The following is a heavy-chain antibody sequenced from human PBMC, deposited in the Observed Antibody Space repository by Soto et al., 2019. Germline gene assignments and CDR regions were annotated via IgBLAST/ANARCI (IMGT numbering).Heavy chain of an antibody. J-gene: IGHJ6*03. CDR3: ARLGDPTVTNPEVNPYMDV. Sequence: GGSLRLSCAASGFTFSDYYMSWIRQAPGKGLEWVSYISSSGSTIYYADSVKGRFTISRDNAKNSLYLQMNSLRAEDTAVYYCARLGDPTVTNPEVNPYMDVWGKGTTVTVSS. D-gene: IGHD4-17*01. CDR2: ISSSGSTI. CDR1: GFTFSDYY. V-gene: IGHV3-11*01.